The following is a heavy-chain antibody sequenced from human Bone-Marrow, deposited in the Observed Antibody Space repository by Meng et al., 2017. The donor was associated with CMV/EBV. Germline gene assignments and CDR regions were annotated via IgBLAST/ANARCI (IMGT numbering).Heavy chain of an antibody. Sequence: SCKGSAYSFTSYWIGWVRQMPGKGLEWMGISYPGDSDTRYSLSFQGQVTISADKSISTAYLQWSSVKASDTAMYYCARQNPPHNCSSTSCRYKYFDYWGQGTLVTVSS. CDR2: SYPGDSDT. CDR3: ARQNPPHNCSSTSCRYKYFDY. D-gene: IGHD2-2*01. V-gene: IGHV5-51*01. CDR1: AYSFTSYW. J-gene: IGHJ4*02.